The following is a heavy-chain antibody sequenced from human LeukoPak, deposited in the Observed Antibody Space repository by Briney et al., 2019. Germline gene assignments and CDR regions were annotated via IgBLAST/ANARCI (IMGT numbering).Heavy chain of an antibody. CDR3: ARRTTVTTRFDY. V-gene: IGHV4-39*02. J-gene: IGHJ4*02. CDR2: IYYSGST. D-gene: IGHD4-17*01. Sequence: TPSETLSLTCTVSGGSISSSRYYWGWIRPPPGKGLEWIGSIYYSGSTYANPSLKRRVTISGDTSKNHFSLNLSSLSAADAAVYYCARRTTVTTRFDYWGQRTLVIVSS. CDR1: GGSISSSRYY.